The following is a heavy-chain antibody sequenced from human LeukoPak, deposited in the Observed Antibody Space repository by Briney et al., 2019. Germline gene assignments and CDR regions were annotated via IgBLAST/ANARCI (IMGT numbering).Heavy chain of an antibody. CDR2: IYYSGST. J-gene: IGHJ4*02. V-gene: IGHV4-39*01. CDR3: ARRPPSAVAGKVFDY. D-gene: IGHD6-19*01. Sequence: SETLSLTCTVSGGSISSSSYFWGWIRQPPGKGLEWIGSIYYSGSTYYNPSLKSRVTISVDTSKNQFSLKLNSVTAADTAVYYCARRPPSAVAGKVFDYWGRGTLVTVSS. CDR1: GGSISSSSYF.